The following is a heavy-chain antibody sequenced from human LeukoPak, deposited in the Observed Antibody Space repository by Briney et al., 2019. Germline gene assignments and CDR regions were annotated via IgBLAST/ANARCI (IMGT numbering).Heavy chain of an antibody. Sequence: GGSLRLSCAASGFTFSSYSMNWVRQAPGKGLEWVSFISSSSSYIYYADSVKGRFTISRDNAKNSLYLQMNSLRAEDTAVYYCVRVDSSDTNFDYWGQGTLVTVSS. V-gene: IGHV3-21*01. CDR3: VRVDSSDTNFDY. CDR1: GFTFSSYS. D-gene: IGHD3-22*01. J-gene: IGHJ4*02. CDR2: ISSSSSYI.